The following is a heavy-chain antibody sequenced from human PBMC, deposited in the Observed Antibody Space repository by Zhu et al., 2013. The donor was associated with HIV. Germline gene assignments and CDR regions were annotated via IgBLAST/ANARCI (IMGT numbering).Heavy chain of an antibody. CDR2: INPKSGGT. Sequence: QVQLVQSGAEVRKPGASVKVSCKASGYTFNDYYMHWVRQVPGQGPEWMGWINPKSGGTNYAQKFQGRVSMTRDTSINTAHMELSILRSVDTAVYYCATEAGGYFQDWGQGTLVTVSS. D-gene: IGHD1-26*01. J-gene: IGHJ1*01. CDR3: ATEAGGYFQD. V-gene: IGHV1-2*02. CDR1: GYTFNDYY.